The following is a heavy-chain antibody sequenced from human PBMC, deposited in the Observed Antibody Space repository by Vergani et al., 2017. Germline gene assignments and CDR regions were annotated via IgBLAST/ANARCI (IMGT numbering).Heavy chain of an antibody. J-gene: IGHJ6*02. CDR3: ATPRLRFSYYCYYGMDV. V-gene: IGHV1-24*01. D-gene: IGHD5-12*01. Sequence: QVQLVQSGAEVKKPGASVKVSCKVSGYTLTELSMHWVRQAPGKGLEWMGGFDPEDGETIYAQKFQGRVTMTLDTPTDTAYMELRSLISVDTAVYYCATPRLRFSYYCYYGMDVWGQGTTVTVSS. CDR1: GYTLTELS. CDR2: FDPEDGET.